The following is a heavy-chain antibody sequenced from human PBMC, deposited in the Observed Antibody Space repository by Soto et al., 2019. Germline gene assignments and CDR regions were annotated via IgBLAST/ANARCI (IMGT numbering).Heavy chain of an antibody. V-gene: IGHV5-10-1*01. D-gene: IGHD3-22*01. CDR1: GYSFTSYW. CDR2: IDPSDSYT. Sequence: GESLKISCKGSGYSFTSYWISWVRQMPGKGLEWMGKIDPSDSYTNYSPSFQGHVTISADKSISTAYLQWSSLKASDTAMYYCARQDYYYDSSGYPPDYWGQGTLVT. CDR3: ARQDYYYDSSGYPPDY. J-gene: IGHJ4*02.